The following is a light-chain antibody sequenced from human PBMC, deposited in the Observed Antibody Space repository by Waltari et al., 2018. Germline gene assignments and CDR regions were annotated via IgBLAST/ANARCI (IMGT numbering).Light chain of an antibody. V-gene: IGKV3-15*01. J-gene: IGKJ2*01. CDR2: GAS. CDR1: QSVSSN. Sequence: EIVMTQSPATLSVSPGERATLSCRASQSVSSNLAWYQQKPGQAPRLLIYGASTRATGIPARFSGSWSGTEFTLTISSLQSEDFAVYYCQQYNNWPPWYTFGQGTKLEIK. CDR3: QQYNNWPPWYT.